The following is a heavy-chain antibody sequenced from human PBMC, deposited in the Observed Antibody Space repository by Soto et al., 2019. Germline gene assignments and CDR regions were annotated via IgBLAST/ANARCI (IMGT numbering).Heavy chain of an antibody. CDR1: GYTFTNYA. Sequence: ASVKVSCKASGYTFTNYAMHWMRQAPGQRLEWMGWINTGNGNTKYSQKFQGRFTISRDDSKSIAYLQMNSLKTEDTAVYYCTATVTPRYWGQGTPVTVSS. CDR2: INTGNGNT. V-gene: IGHV1-3*04. CDR3: TATVTPRY. D-gene: IGHD2-21*02. J-gene: IGHJ4*02.